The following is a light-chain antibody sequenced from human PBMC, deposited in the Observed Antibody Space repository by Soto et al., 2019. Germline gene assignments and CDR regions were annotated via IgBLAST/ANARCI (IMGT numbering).Light chain of an antibody. CDR2: DVS. Sequence: QSALTQPASVSGSPGQSITISCTGTSSDVGDYNYVSWYQQHPGKAPKLMIYDVSNRPSGVSNRFSGSKSGNTASLTISGLPAEDEADYYCSSYTRSSALYVVFGGGTKLTVL. CDR3: SSYTRSSALYVV. V-gene: IGLV2-14*01. J-gene: IGLJ2*01. CDR1: SSDVGDYNY.